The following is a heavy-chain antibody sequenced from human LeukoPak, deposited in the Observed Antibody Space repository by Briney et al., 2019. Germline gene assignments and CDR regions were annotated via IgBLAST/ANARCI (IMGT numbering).Heavy chain of an antibody. CDR1: GGSISSSSYY. CDR2: IYYSGST. V-gene: IGHV4-39*07. Sequence: YPSETLSLTCTVSGGSISSSSYYWGWIRQPPGKGLEWIESIYYSGSTYYNPSLKSRVTISVDTSKNQFSLRLSSVTAADTAVFYCARAVVAASPHFDYWGQGTLVTVSS. J-gene: IGHJ4*02. D-gene: IGHD2-15*01. CDR3: ARAVVAASPHFDY.